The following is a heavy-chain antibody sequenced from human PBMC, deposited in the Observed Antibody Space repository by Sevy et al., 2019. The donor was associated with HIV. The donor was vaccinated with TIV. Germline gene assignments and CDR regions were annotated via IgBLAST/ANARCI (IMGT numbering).Heavy chain of an antibody. Sequence: GGSLRLSCAASGFTFTYAWMTWVRQAPGKGLEWVGRIKSKADGGTTDYAEPVKGRFTISRDDSKNTLYLQMNSLKTEDTAVYYCSTDPIIVLLVTKGMDVWGQGTTVTVSS. CDR1: GFTFTYAW. CDR3: STDPIIVLLVTKGMDV. D-gene: IGHD2-8*02. V-gene: IGHV3-15*01. J-gene: IGHJ6*02. CDR2: IKSKADGGTT.